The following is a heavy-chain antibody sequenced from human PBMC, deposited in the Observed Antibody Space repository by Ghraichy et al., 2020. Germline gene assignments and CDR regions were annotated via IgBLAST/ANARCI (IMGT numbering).Heavy chain of an antibody. D-gene: IGHD5-24*01. CDR1: GFSFSYSW. J-gene: IGHJ4*02. CDR3: ARVAQDGYNLLDQ. V-gene: IGHV3-74*01. Sequence: GESLNISCAASGFSFSYSWMHWVRLAPGKGLVWVSRINRDGSSTNYADSVKGRFTISRDNAKNTLYLEMNSLRAEDTAVYYCARVAQDGYNLLDQWGQGTLVTVSS. CDR2: INRDGSST.